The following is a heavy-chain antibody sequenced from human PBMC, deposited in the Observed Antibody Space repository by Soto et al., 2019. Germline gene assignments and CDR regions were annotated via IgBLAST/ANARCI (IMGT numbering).Heavy chain of an antibody. D-gene: IGHD1-7*01. CDR3: ERQARENYFGP. CDR2: ISYSGRT. Sequence: SETLSLTCTVSGGSITSDYWSWIRQPPGKGLEWIGYISYSGRTSYNPSLKSRVTVSVDTSKNQFSLILSSVTAADTAVYYCERQARENYFGPWGQGTLVTVSS. V-gene: IGHV4-59*08. CDR1: GGSITSDY. J-gene: IGHJ5*02.